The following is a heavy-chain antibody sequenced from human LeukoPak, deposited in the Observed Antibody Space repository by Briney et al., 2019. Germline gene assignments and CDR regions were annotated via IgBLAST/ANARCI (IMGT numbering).Heavy chain of an antibody. V-gene: IGHV4-61*02. Sequence: SETLSLTCTVSGGSISSGSYYWSWIRQPAGKGLEWIGRIYTSGSTNYNPSLKSRVTISVDTSKNQFSLKLSSVTAADTAVYYCARDLSYSGNDLPFPWGQGTLVTVSS. J-gene: IGHJ5*02. CDR3: ARDLSYSGNDLPFP. D-gene: IGHD5-12*01. CDR2: IYTSGST. CDR1: GGSISSGSYY.